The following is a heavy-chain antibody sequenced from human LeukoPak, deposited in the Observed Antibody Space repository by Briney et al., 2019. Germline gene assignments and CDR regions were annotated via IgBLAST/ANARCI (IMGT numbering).Heavy chain of an antibody. CDR2: IQYHGSNK. CDR1: GFTFSSYA. V-gene: IGHV3-30*02. CDR3: AKKWSGDYDSSGVNDAFDI. Sequence: GGSLRLSCAASGFTFSSYAMHWVRQAPGKGLEWVASIQYHGSNKYYADSVKGRFTISRDNSKNTLYLRMNSLRAEDTAVYYCAKKWSGDYDSSGVNDAFDIWGQGTMVTVSS. J-gene: IGHJ3*02. D-gene: IGHD3-22*01.